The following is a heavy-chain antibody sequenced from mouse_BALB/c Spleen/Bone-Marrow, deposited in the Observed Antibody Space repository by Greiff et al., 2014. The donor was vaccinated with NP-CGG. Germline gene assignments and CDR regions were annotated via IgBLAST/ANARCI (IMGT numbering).Heavy chain of an antibody. V-gene: IGHV1-14*01. Sequence: EVHLVESGPGLVKPGASVKMSCKASGYTFTSYVIHWVKQKPGQGLEWIGYINPYNDGTKYNEKFKGKATLTSDKSSSTAYMELSSLTSEDSAVYYCARGGYYGTSLYWYFDVWGAGTTVTVSS. CDR1: GYTFTSYV. CDR2: INPYNDGT. J-gene: IGHJ1*01. CDR3: ARGGYYGTSLYWYFDV. D-gene: IGHD1-1*01.